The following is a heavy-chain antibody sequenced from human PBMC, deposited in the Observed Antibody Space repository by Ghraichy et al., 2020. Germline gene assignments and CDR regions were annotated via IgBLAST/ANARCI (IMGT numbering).Heavy chain of an antibody. CDR1: GFTFSSYA. CDR2: ISGSGGST. Sequence: GESLNISCAASGFTFSSYAMSWVRQAPGKGLEWVSAISGSGGSTYYADSVKGRFTISRDNSKNTLYLQMNSLRAEDTAVYYCAKDRLLLRGFDYWGQGTLVTVSS. CDR3: AKDRLLLRGFDY. D-gene: IGHD3-22*01. V-gene: IGHV3-23*01. J-gene: IGHJ4*02.